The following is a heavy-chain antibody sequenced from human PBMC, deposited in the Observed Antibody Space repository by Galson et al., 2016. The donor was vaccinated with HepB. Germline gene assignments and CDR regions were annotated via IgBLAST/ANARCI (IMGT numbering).Heavy chain of an antibody. D-gene: IGHD5-24*01. Sequence: SLRLSCAASGFNFNIYSMNWVRQAPGKGLQWVAVISSDGITKYSADSVKGRVTISRDNSKNTLYLQMHSLRGEDTAVYYCAKGRWDFDSWGQGTLVTVSS. J-gene: IGHJ4*02. CDR2: ISSDGITK. CDR3: AKGRWDFDS. V-gene: IGHV3-30*04. CDR1: GFNFNIYS.